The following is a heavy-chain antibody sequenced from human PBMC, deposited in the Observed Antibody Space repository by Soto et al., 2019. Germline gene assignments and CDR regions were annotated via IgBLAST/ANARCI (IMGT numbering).Heavy chain of an antibody. CDR2: INSDGTIS. CDR3: ARLTGDHSAFFSYGMDA. CDR1: GFIFDTYW. D-gene: IGHD2-21*01. Sequence: GGSLRLSCAASGFIFDTYWLNWVRQAPGKGPEWLSGINSDGTISSYADSLKARFTISRDNARNTLSLQMNSLRADDTAVYYCARLTGDHSAFFSYGMDAWGQGTTVTVSS. J-gene: IGHJ6*02. V-gene: IGHV3-74*01.